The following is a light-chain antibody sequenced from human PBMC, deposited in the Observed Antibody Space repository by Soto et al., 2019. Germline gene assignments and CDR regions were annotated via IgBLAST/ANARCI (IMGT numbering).Light chain of an antibody. CDR1: QDIRTN. Sequence: IVMAQSPATLSVSPGERATLSCRASQDIRTNLIWFQQKPGQSPRVVIYDASTTAANIPARFSGSGSGTEFTLTISSLRSEDFAVYYCLHNSDWPPVYTFGPGTRVDIK. CDR2: DAS. J-gene: IGKJ2*01. V-gene: IGKV3-15*01. CDR3: LHNSDWPPVYT.